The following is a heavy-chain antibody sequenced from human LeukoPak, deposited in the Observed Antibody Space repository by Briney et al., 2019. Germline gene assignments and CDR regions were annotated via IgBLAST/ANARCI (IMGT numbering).Heavy chain of an antibody. Sequence: PSETLSLTCTVSGGSISSGGYYWSWIRQHPGKGLEWIGYIYYSGSTYYNPSLKSRVTISVDTSKNQSSLKLSSVTAADTAVYYCARGHPLTSCFDYWGQGTLVTVSS. D-gene: IGHD2-2*01. CDR3: ARGHPLTSCFDY. CDR2: IYYSGST. V-gene: IGHV4-31*03. CDR1: GGSISSGGYY. J-gene: IGHJ4*02.